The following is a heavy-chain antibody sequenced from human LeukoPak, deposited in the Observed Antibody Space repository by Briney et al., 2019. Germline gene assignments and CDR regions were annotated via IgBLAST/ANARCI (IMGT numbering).Heavy chain of an antibody. D-gene: IGHD1-26*01. J-gene: IGHJ4*02. V-gene: IGHV3-74*01. Sequence: GGSLRLSCAASGFSFSTYWMHWVRQAPGKGLVWVSRINSDENNTIYADSVKGRVTISRDNAKNTLYLQMNRLRVEDTAVYYCATSPLLPDDWGQGTLVTVSS. CDR3: ATSPLLPDD. CDR2: INSDENNT. CDR1: GFSFSTYW.